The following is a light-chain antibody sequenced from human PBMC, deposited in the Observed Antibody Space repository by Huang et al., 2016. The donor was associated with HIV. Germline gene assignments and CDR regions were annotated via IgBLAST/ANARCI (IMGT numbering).Light chain of an antibody. Sequence: DIVMTQSPLSLPVTPGEPASISCRSTQSLLHSNGYNYLVWYLQKPGQSPQLLTYLGSNRASGVPDRFSGSGSGTDFTLKISRVEAEDVGVYYCMQALQTPLTFGGGTKVEI. J-gene: IGKJ4*01. CDR3: MQALQTPLT. CDR2: LGS. V-gene: IGKV2-28*01. CDR1: QSLLHSNGYNY.